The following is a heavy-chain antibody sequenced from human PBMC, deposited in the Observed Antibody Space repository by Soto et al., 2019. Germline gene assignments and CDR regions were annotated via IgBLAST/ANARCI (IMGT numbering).Heavy chain of an antibody. CDR2: IYPGDSDT. Sequence: GESLKISCKGAGYTFTTYWIGWVRQMPGKGLEWMGIIYPGDSDTTYSPSFQGQVTISADKSISTAYLQWNSLKASDSAMYYCGRLDSSYYFDYWGQGTLVTVSS. D-gene: IGHD3-22*01. J-gene: IGHJ4*02. CDR3: GRLDSSYYFDY. V-gene: IGHV5-51*01. CDR1: GYTFTTYW.